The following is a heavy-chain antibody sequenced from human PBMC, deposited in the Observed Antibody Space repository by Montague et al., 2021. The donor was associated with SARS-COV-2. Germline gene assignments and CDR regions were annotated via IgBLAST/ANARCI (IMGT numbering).Heavy chain of an antibody. D-gene: IGHD3-10*01. V-gene: IGHV3-23*01. Sequence: SLRLSCAASGFTFSSYAMSWVRQAPGKGLEWVSAISGSGGSTYYADSVKGRFTISRDNSKNTLYLQMNSLRAEDTAVYYCAKALHSYYGSGSDSGDYYFDYWGQGTLVTVSS. CDR3: AKALHSYYGSGSDSGDYYFDY. J-gene: IGHJ4*02. CDR1: GFTFSSYA. CDR2: ISGSGGST.